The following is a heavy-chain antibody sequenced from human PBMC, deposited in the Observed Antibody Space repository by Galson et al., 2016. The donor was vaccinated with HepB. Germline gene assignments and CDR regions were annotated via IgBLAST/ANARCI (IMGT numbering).Heavy chain of an antibody. V-gene: IGHV3-30*18. CDR3: TKDLPDY. J-gene: IGHJ4*02. CDR1: GFSFNAYS. Sequence: SLRLSCAASGFSFNAYSMHWVRQAPGKGLEWVAVISDDGSNKYYADSVKGRFTISRDNSKKTLYLQMSRLRAEDTAVYYCTKDLPDYWGQGTLVTVSS. CDR2: ISDDGSNK.